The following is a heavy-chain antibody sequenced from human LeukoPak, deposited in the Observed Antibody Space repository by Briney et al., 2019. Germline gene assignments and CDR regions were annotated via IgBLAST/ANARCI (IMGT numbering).Heavy chain of an antibody. J-gene: IGHJ3*02. D-gene: IGHD2-21*02. CDR3: ARGLGNSAYCGGDCYSVSEGDAFDI. CDR2: IGTAGDT. CDR1: GFTFSSYD. Sequence: PGGSLRLSCAASGFTFSSYDMHWVRQATGKGLEWVSAIGTAGDTYYPGSVKGRFTISRENAKNSLYLQMNSLRAGDTAVYYCARGLGNSAYCGGDCYSVSEGDAFDIWGQGTMVTVSS. V-gene: IGHV3-13*01.